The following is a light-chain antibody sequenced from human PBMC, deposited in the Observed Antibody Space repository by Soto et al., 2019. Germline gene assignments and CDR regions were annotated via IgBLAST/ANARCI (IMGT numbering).Light chain of an antibody. CDR3: QQYGSSFT. CDR1: QSIPRNY. Sequence: EIVLTQSPGTLSLSPGERATLSCRASQSIPRNYLAWYQHKPGQPPRLLIYGASSRATGVPATFSGSGSGTDFTLTISRLEPDNSAVYYCQQYGSSFTFGPGTKVEIK. CDR2: GAS. J-gene: IGKJ3*01. V-gene: IGKV3-20*01.